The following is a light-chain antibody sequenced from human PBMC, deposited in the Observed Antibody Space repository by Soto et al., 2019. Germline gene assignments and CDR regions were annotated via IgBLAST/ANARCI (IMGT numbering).Light chain of an antibody. CDR2: EVS. CDR1: SSDIGGYNY. CDR3: SSYTSRSTLVV. J-gene: IGLJ2*01. Sequence: QSALTQPASVSGSPGQSITISCTGTSSDIGGYNYVSWYQQHPGKAPKLMIYEVSNRPSGVSNRSSGSKSGNTASLTISGLQAEDEADYYCSSYTSRSTLVVFGGGTKLTVL. V-gene: IGLV2-14*01.